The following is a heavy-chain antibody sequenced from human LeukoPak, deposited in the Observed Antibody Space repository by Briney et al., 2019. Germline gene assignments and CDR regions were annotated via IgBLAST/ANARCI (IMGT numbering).Heavy chain of an antibody. D-gene: IGHD5-12*01. V-gene: IGHV4-34*01. CDR2: INHMVST. Sequence: SGALSLTCAVYGGSFRGYYSSWLPQPPGGGVEWIVEINHMVSTNYNPSLKSLVTISVDTSKNQFSLKLSSVTAADTAVYYCARGGYAYYFDYWGQGTLVTVSS. CDR1: GGSFRGYY. J-gene: IGHJ4*02. CDR3: ARGGYAYYFDY.